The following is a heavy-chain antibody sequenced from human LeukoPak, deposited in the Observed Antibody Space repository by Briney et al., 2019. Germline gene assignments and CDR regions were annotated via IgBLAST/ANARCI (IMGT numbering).Heavy chain of an antibody. CDR2: IYHSGST. D-gene: IGHD5-12*01. V-gene: IGHV4-30-2*01. J-gene: IGHJ3*02. CDR3: ASGNTGYDRDSFDI. CDR1: GGSISSGGYS. Sequence: SQSLSLTFSLSGGSISSGGYSCSWVRQPPGACLEWGGYIYHSGSTYYNPSLQSRVTISLDRSKNQFSLKLSSMTAADTAVYYCASGNTGYDRDSFDIWGQGTMVTVSS.